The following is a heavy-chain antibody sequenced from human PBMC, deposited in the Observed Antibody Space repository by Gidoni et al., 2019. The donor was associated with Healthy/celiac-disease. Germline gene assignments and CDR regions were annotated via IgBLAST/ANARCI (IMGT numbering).Heavy chain of an antibody. J-gene: IGHJ4*02. Sequence: EVQLVESGGGLIKPGGSMRLSCAASGFTVSSNYMSWVRQAPGKGLEWVSVIYSGGSTYYADSGRGRFTISRDTSKNTLYLQMNSLRAEDTAVYYCARAKYGSGSYLYWGQGTLVTVSS. CDR1: GFTVSSNY. D-gene: IGHD3-10*01. CDR3: ARAKYGSGSYLY. V-gene: IGHV3-53*01. CDR2: IYSGGST.